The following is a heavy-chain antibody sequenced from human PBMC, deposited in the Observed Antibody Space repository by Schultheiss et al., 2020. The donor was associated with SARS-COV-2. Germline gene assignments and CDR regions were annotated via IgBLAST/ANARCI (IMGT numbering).Heavy chain of an antibody. CDR2: ISSSSSYI. Sequence: GGSLRLSCAASGFTFNNYAMAWVRQAPRRGLQWVSSISSSSSYIYYADSVKGRFTISRDNAKNSLYLQMNSLRAEHTAVYYCARDPSFLYCRGGGCYYFDYWGQGTLVTVSS. CDR3: ARDPSFLYCRGGGCYYFDY. D-gene: IGHD2-21*02. J-gene: IGHJ4*02. CDR1: GFTFNNYA. V-gene: IGHV3-21*01.